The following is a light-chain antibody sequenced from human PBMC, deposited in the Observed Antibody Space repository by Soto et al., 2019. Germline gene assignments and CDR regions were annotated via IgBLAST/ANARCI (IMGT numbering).Light chain of an antibody. V-gene: IGLV2-11*01. CDR3: CSYAGNSLWV. CDR1: SSDVGVSNL. CDR2: DVS. Sequence: QSALTQPRSVSGSPGQSVTISCTGTSSDVGVSNLVSWYQQHAGKAPKLVIYDVSKRPSGVPDRFSGSKSGNTASLTISGLQVEDEADYYCCSYAGNSLWVFGGGTKLTVL. J-gene: IGLJ3*02.